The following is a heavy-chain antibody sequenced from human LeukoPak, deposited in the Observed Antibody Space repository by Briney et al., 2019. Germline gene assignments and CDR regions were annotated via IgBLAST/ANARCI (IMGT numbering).Heavy chain of an antibody. CDR2: INPNSGGT. D-gene: IGHD1-26*01. J-gene: IGHJ3*02. V-gene: IGHV1-2*04. Sequence: PEASVKVSCKASGYTFTGYYLHWVRQAPGQGLEWMGWINPNSGGTDYAQKFQGWVTMTRDTSISTAYMELRSLRSDDTAVYYCARVMGAIMAFDIWGQGTMVTVSS. CDR1: GYTFTGYY. CDR3: ARVMGAIMAFDI.